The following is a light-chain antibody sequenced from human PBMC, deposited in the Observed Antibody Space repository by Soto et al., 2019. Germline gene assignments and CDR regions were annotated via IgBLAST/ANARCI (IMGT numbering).Light chain of an antibody. CDR1: SRDVGGYNY. V-gene: IGLV2-14*01. J-gene: IGLJ1*01. Sequence: QSALTQPASVSGSPGQSITISCTGTSRDVGGYNYVSWYQQYPGKAPKLMIYGVTNRPSGVSNRFSGSKTGNTASLTISGLQAEDEAYYYCFSHRRGDSHVFGTGTKLNVL. CDR2: GVT. CDR3: FSHRRGDSHV.